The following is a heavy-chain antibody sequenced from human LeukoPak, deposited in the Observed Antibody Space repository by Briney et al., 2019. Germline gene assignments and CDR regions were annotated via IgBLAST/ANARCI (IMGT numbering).Heavy chain of an antibody. D-gene: IGHD5-24*01. CDR1: GLTVSNNY. V-gene: IGHV3-53*01. CDR3: ARGMATIN. Sequence: GGSLRLSCAASGLTVSNNYMSWVRQAPGKGLEWVSIIYGGGSTNYADSVRDRFTISRDNSKNTLYLQMNSLRAEDTAVYYCARGMATINWGQGTLVTVSS. J-gene: IGHJ4*02. CDR2: IYGGGST.